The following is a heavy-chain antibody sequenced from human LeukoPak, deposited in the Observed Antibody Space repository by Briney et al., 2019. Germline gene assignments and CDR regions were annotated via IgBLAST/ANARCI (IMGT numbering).Heavy chain of an antibody. CDR2: IKQDGSEK. CDR3: ASSNWGPWY. CDR1: GLTFSSYW. J-gene: IGHJ4*02. V-gene: IGHV3-7*01. Sequence: HPGGSLRLSCAASGLTFSSYWMSWVRQSPGKGLEWVANIKQDGSEKYYVDSVKGRFTISRDNAKNSLFLQMNSLIAEDTAVYYCASSNWGPWYWGQGTLVTVSS. D-gene: IGHD7-27*01.